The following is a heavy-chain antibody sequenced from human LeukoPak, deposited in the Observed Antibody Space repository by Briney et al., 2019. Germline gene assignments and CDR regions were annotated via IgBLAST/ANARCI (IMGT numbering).Heavy chain of an antibody. J-gene: IGHJ3*02. CDR2: ISWNSGSI. Sequence: PGGSLRLSCAASGFTFDDYAMHWVRQAPGKGLGWVSGISWNSGSIVYACSVKVRFTISRDNANISLYLQMNILRADDTALYYCAKYILSDYDILTGYYNVGAFDIWGRGTMVTVSS. V-gene: IGHV3-9*01. D-gene: IGHD3-9*01. CDR3: AKYILSDYDILTGYYNVGAFDI. CDR1: GFTFDDYA.